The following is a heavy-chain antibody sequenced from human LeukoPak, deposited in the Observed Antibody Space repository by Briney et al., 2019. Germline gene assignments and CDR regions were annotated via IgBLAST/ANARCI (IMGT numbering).Heavy chain of an antibody. D-gene: IGHD2-8*01. CDR3: ARDLGYCTNGVCHTRFDY. Sequence: SETLSLTCTVSGGSISSGAYYWSWIRQHPGKGLEWIGYIYYSGSTYYNPSLKSRGTMSVDTSQNQFSLRLSFVTAADTAVYYCARDLGYCTNGVCHTRFDYWGQGTLVAVSS. CDR1: GGSISSGAYY. CDR2: IYYSGST. V-gene: IGHV4-31*03. J-gene: IGHJ4*02.